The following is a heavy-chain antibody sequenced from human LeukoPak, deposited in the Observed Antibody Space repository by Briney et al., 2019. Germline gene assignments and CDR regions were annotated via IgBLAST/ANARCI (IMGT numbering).Heavy chain of an antibody. D-gene: IGHD3-22*01. Sequence: GGSLRLSCIASGFTLSTSWMSWVRQAPGKGLEWVANINQDSSEKLYVDSVKGRFTISRDNAKNSLYLQMNSLTAEDTAVYYCARLAATMIVVVTQGYYYYYMDVWGKGTTVTISS. CDR2: INQDSSEK. J-gene: IGHJ6*03. CDR3: ARLAATMIVVVTQGYYYYYMDV. CDR1: GFTLSTSW. V-gene: IGHV3-7*01.